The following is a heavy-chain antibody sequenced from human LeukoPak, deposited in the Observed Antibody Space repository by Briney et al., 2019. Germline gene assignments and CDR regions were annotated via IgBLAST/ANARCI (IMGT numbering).Heavy chain of an antibody. J-gene: IGHJ5*02. CDR1: GYTFTGYY. Sequence: GASVKVSCKASGYTFTGYYMHWVRQAPGQGLEWMGRINPNSGGTNYAQKFQGRVTMTRDMSISTAYMELSRLRSDDTAVYYCAAVPASLNPKFDPWGQGTLVTVSS. V-gene: IGHV1-2*06. D-gene: IGHD2-2*01. CDR2: INPNSGGT. CDR3: AAVPASLNPKFDP.